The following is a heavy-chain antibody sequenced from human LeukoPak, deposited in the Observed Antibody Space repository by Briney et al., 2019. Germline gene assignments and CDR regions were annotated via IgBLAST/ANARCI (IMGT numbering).Heavy chain of an antibody. CDR1: GYSFTSYW. V-gene: IGHV5-10-1*01. CDR2: IDPSDSYT. Sequence: GESLKISCKGSGYSFTSYWISWVRQMPGKGLEWMGRIDPSDSYTNYSPSFQGHVTISADKSIGTAYLQWSSLKASDTAMYYCARGYTAMVPYYYYGMDVWGQGTTVTVSS. CDR3: ARGYTAMVPYYYYGMDV. J-gene: IGHJ6*02. D-gene: IGHD5-18*01.